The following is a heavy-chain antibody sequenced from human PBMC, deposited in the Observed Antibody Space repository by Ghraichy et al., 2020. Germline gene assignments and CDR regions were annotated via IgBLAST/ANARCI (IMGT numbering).Heavy chain of an antibody. CDR1: GGSISSGSYY. D-gene: IGHD3-22*01. Sequence: SETLSLTCTVSGGSISSGSYYWSWIRQPAGKGLEWIGRIYTSGSTNYNPSLKSRVTISVDTSKNQFSLKLSSVTAADTAVYYCARGEAFYYDSTQPPSPDYWGQGTLVTVSS. J-gene: IGHJ4*02. CDR2: IYTSGST. V-gene: IGHV4-61*02. CDR3: ARGEAFYYDSTQPPSPDY.